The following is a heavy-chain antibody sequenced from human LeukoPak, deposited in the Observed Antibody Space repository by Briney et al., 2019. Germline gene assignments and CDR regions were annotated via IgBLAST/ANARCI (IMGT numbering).Heavy chain of an antibody. Sequence: GGSLRLSCAASGFSFSSYGMTWVRQAPGKGLEWVSAIRGSGDSTYYADSVKGRFTISRDNAKNSLYLQMNSLRAEDTAVYYCARLTHYYDSSGPDGYWGQGTLVTVSS. J-gene: IGHJ4*02. CDR2: IRGSGDST. CDR3: ARLTHYYDSSGPDGY. CDR1: GFSFSSYG. V-gene: IGHV3-23*01. D-gene: IGHD3-22*01.